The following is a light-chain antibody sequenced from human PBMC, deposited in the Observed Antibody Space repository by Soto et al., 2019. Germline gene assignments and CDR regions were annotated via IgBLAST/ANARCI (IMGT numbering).Light chain of an antibody. Sequence: DVVVTQSPLSLPVTLGQPASISCRSSQSLVYSDGNTYLNWFQQRPGQSPRRLIYKVSNRDSGVPDRIRGRGSGTDFTLKISRVEAEDVGIYYCMQGSHWPPTFGQGTKVEI. CDR2: KVS. CDR3: MQGSHWPPT. V-gene: IGKV2-30*01. J-gene: IGKJ1*01. CDR1: QSLVYSDGNTY.